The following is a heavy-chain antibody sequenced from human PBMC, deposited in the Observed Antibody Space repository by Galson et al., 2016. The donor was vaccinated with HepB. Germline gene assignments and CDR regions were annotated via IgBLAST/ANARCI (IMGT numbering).Heavy chain of an antibody. Sequence: SLRLSCAASRFTFSSSWMSWVRQAPGKGLEWVANIKQEGGDKNYVDSVKGRFTISSDNAKDSVYPQMNRLTVDDTAVYYCAGGAGWKLLVWGRGTQVTVSS. D-gene: IGHD2-15*01. CDR3: AGGAGWKLLV. CDR2: IKQEGGDK. J-gene: IGHJ1*01. V-gene: IGHV3-7*01. CDR1: RFTFSSSW.